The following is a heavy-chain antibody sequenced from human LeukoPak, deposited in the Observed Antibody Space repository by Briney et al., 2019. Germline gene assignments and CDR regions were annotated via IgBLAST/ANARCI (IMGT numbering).Heavy chain of an antibody. CDR2: INSDGSST. CDR1: GFTFSSYW. Sequence: GGSLRLSCAASGFTFSSYWMHWVRQAPGKGLVWVSRINSDGSSTSYADSVKGRFTISRDNAKNTLYLQMNSLRDEDTAVYYCVRGTGYGVFDSWGQGTLVIVSS. D-gene: IGHD4/OR15-4a*01. J-gene: IGHJ4*02. CDR3: VRGTGYGVFDS. V-gene: IGHV3-74*01.